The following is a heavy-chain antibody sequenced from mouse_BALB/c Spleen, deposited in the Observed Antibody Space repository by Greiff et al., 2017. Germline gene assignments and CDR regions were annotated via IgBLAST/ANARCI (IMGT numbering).Heavy chain of an antibody. Sequence: VQLKQSGPELVKPGASVKMSCKASGYTFTSYVMHWAKQKPGQGLEWIGYINPYNDGTKYNEKFKGKATLTSDKSSSTAYMELSSLTSEDSAVYYCARKIGTARATDYFDYWGQGTTLTVSS. D-gene: IGHD3-2*01. CDR1: GYTFTSYV. CDR3: ARKIGTARATDYFDY. J-gene: IGHJ2*01. V-gene: IGHV1-14*01. CDR2: INPYNDGT.